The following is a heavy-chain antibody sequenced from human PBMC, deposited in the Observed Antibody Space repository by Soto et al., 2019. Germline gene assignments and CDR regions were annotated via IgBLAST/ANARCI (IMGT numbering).Heavy chain of an antibody. J-gene: IGHJ5*01. CDR1: GDSVSTNSAT. D-gene: IGHD6-13*01. Sequence: QTLSLTCAISGDSVSTNSATWTWIRQSPSRGLEWLGRTYYRTKWYNDYAVSLKSRLTTSPDTSKNQFSLQLNSVTPEDTAVYYCARLIGSSWFDSWGQGTLVTVSS. CDR3: ARLIGSSWFDS. V-gene: IGHV6-1*01. CDR2: TYYRTKWYN.